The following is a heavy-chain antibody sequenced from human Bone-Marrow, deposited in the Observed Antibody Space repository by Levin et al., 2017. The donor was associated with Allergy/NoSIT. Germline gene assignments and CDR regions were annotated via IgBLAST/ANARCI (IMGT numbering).Heavy chain of an antibody. J-gene: IGHJ6*03. Sequence: PGGSLRLSCAASGFTFSNAWMSWVRQAPGKGLEWVGRIKSKTDGGTTDYAAPVKGRFTISRDDSKNTLYLQMNSLKTEDTAVYYCTTPSTSCFYYYYMDVWGKGTTVTVSS. CDR2: IKSKTDGGTT. CDR3: TTPSTSCFYYYYMDV. CDR1: GFTFSNAW. V-gene: IGHV3-15*01. D-gene: IGHD2-2*01.